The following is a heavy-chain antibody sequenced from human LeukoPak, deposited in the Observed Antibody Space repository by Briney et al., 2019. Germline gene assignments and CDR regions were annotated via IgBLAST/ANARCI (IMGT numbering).Heavy chain of an antibody. J-gene: IGHJ4*02. CDR3: IRDRYSGSYSDY. D-gene: IGHD1-26*01. CDR2: IKSDGTYT. Sequence: QPGGSLRLSCAASGFTSSSYWMHWVRQAPGKGLVWVSRIKSDGTYTDYMDSVKGRFTISRDNAKNTLFLQMNSLRADDTAVYYCIRDRYSGSYSDYWGQGTLVTVSS. V-gene: IGHV3-74*01. CDR1: GFTSSSYW.